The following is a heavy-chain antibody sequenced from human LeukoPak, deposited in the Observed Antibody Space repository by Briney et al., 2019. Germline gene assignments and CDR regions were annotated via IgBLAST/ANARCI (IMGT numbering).Heavy chain of an antibody. V-gene: IGHV3-33*01. CDR3: ARDLRPGNGYNLRY. D-gene: IGHD5-24*01. J-gene: IGHJ4*02. CDR2: IWYDGSNK. Sequence: GGSLRLSCAASGFTFSSYGMHWVRQAPGKGLEWVAVIWYDGSNKYYADSVKGRFTISRDNSKNTLYLQMNSLRAEDTAVYYCARDLRPGNGYNLRYRGQGTLVTVSS. CDR1: GFTFSSYG.